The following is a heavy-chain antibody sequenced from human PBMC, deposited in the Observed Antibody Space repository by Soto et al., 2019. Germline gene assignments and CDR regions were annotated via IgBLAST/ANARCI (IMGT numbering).Heavy chain of an antibody. CDR3: ARDLQGIAAAGTPIGGY. V-gene: IGHV3-33*01. Sequence: GGSLRLSCAASGFTFSSYGMHWVRQAPGKGLEWVAVIWYDGSNKYYADSVKGRFTISRDNSKNTLYLQMNSLRAEDTAVYYCARDLQGIAAAGTPIGGYWGQGTLVTVSS. J-gene: IGHJ4*02. D-gene: IGHD6-13*01. CDR1: GFTFSSYG. CDR2: IWYDGSNK.